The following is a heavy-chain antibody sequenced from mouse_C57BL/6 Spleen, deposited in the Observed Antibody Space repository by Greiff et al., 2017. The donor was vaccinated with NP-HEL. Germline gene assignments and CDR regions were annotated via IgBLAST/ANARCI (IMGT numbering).Heavy chain of an antibody. D-gene: IGHD1-1*01. V-gene: IGHV14-2*01. J-gene: IGHJ4*01. CDR2: IDPEDGDT. CDR3: ARSGYSGGIYYYYAMDS. Sequence: EVQLQQSGAELVKPGASVKLSCTASGFNFKDYYMHWVKQRPEQGLEWIGRIDPEDGDTKYDPKFQGKATMTADTSSNTAYMQLSSLTSEDTAVYYCARSGYSGGIYYYYAMDSWGQGTSVTVSS. CDR1: GFNFKDYY.